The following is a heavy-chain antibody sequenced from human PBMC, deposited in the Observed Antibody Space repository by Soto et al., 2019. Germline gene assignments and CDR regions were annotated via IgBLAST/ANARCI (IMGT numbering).Heavy chain of an antibody. CDR2: ITGSSDYT. CDR1: GFTFSDYY. V-gene: IGHV3-11*05. Sequence: QVQLVESGGGLVRPGGSLRLSCAASGFTFSDYYMTWIRQAPGKGLEWVSYITGSSDYTNYADSVKGRFTISRDNVKNSLYLQMNSLRAEDTAVYYCAREYYYGMDLWGQGTKVTVSS. J-gene: IGHJ6*02. CDR3: AREYYYGMDL.